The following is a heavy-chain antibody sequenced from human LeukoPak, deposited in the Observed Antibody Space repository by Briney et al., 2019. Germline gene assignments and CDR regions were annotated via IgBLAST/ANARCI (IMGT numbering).Heavy chain of an antibody. CDR3: AREWFGFDY. D-gene: IGHD3-10*01. CDR1: GFTFSSYA. CDR2: ISYDGSNK. J-gene: IGHJ4*02. Sequence: GRSLRLSCAASGFTFSSYAMHWVRQAPGKGLEWVAVISYDGSNKYYADSVKGRLTISRDNSKNTLYLQMNSLRAEDTAVYYCAREWFGFDYWGQGTLVTVSS. V-gene: IGHV3-30-3*01.